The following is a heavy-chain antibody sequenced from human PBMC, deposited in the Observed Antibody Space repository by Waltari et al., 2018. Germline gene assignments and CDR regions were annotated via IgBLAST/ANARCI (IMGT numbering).Heavy chain of an antibody. CDR3: AKDLGKYDYGDYVGCFVY. CDR1: GGSIRSYY. CDR2: IYTSGST. J-gene: IGHJ4*02. Sequence: QVQLQESGPGLVKPSETLSLICRVSGGSIRSYYWSWIRQSPQKGLEWIGHIYTSGSTNYNPSLKSRVTISGDTSKNQISLKLTSVTAADTALYYCAKDLGKYDYGDYVGCFVYWGQGTLVTVSS. V-gene: IGHV4-4*08. D-gene: IGHD4-17*01.